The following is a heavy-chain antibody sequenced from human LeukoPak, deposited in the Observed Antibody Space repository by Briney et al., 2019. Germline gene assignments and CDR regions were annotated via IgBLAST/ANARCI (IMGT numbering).Heavy chain of an antibody. CDR2: FHPKDADM. V-gene: IGHV1-24*01. Sequence: ASAKVSCKVSENTVTEVAIHWVRQTGEGLEWMGGFHPKDADMIYAQKFQGRVTMTQDTSTDTAYMELSSLRSEDTAIYYCTTVYYTLLPGYLNQMDVWGKGTTVTISS. J-gene: IGHJ6*04. CDR1: ENTVTEVA. D-gene: IGHD3-9*01. CDR3: TTVYYTLLPGYLNQMDV.